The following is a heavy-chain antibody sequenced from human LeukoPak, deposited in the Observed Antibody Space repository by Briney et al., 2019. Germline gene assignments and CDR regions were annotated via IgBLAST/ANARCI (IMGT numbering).Heavy chain of an antibody. D-gene: IGHD3-10*01. Sequence: PGGSLRLSCAASGFTFSSYTMNWVRQAPGKGLEWVSSISSSSTYIYYADSVKGRFTISRDNAKNSLYLQMNSLRAEDTAVYYCARGINPVLLWFGEPKDSGWFDPWGQGTLVTVSS. CDR2: ISSSSTYI. CDR1: GFTFSSYT. J-gene: IGHJ5*02. CDR3: ARGINPVLLWFGEPKDSGWFDP. V-gene: IGHV3-21*01.